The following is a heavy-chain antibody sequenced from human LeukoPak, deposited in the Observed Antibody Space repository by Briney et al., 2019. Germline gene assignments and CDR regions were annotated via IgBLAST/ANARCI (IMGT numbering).Heavy chain of an antibody. Sequence: GRSLRLSCAASGFNFSIYAMHWVRQAPGKGLEWVAVISYDGSNKYYADSVKGRFTISRDNSKNTLYLQMNSLRTEDTAVYYCAKRGDYGSYWYFDLWGRGTLVTVSS. V-gene: IGHV3-30*18. CDR2: ISYDGSNK. CDR1: GFNFSIYA. J-gene: IGHJ2*01. CDR3: AKRGDYGSYWYFDL. D-gene: IGHD4-17*01.